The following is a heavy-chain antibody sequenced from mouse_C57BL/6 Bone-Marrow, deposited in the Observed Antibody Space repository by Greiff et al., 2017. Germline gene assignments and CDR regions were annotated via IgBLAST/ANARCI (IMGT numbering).Heavy chain of an antibody. CDR1: GFTFSDDW. J-gene: IGHJ1*03. V-gene: IGHV6-6*01. D-gene: IGHD1-1*01. CDR3: TSYYYCSPDCYFDV. CDR2: IRNKANNHAT. Sequence: EVKLVESGGGLVQPGGSVKLSCAVSGFTFSDDWMDWVRQSPEKGLEWVAEIRNKANNHATYYAESVKGRFTISRDDSKSSVYLQMNSLRAEDTGIYDCTSYYYCSPDCYFDVCGTGPTVTVTS.